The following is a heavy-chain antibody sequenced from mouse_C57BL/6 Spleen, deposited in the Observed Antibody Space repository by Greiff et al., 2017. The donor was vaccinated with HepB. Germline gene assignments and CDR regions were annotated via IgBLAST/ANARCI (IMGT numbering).Heavy chain of an antibody. CDR1: GYTFTDYE. V-gene: IGHV1-15*01. J-gene: IGHJ4*01. D-gene: IGHD2-3*01. CDR3: TRNDGYYERNYYAMDY. CDR2: IDPETGGT. Sequence: VQGVESGAELVRPGASVTLSCKASGYTFTDYEMHWVKQTPVHGLEWIGAIDPETGGTAYNQKFKGKAILTADKSSSTAYMELRSLTSEDSAVYYCTRNDGYYERNYYAMDYWGQGTSVTVSS.